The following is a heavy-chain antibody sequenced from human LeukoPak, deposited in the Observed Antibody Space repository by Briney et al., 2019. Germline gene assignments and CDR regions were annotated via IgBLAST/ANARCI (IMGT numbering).Heavy chain of an antibody. J-gene: IGHJ3*02. V-gene: IGHV1-2*02. CDR3: ARDGLGGSGALDI. Sequence: ASVKVSCKASGYTFTSYYIHWVRQAPGQGLEWMGWINPDSGGTNYAQKFQGGVTMTRDTSISTAYMELSRLRSDDTAVYYCARDGLGGSGALDIWGQGTMVTVSS. CDR2: INPDSGGT. D-gene: IGHD3-16*01. CDR1: GYTFTSYY.